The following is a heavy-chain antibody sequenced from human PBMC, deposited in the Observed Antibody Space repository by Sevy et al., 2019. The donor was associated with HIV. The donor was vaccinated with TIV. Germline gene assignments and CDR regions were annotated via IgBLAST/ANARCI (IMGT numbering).Heavy chain of an antibody. CDR2: ISYDGSNK. J-gene: IGHJ3*02. CDR1: VFTFSSYG. Sequence: GGSLRLSCAASVFTFSSYGMHWVRQAPGKGLEWVAVISYDGSNKYYGDSVKGRFTISRDNSKNTLYLQMNSLRAEDTAVYYCAKWSMGGARWLQLGAFDIWGQGTMVTVSS. D-gene: IGHD5-12*01. V-gene: IGHV3-30*18. CDR3: AKWSMGGARWLQLGAFDI.